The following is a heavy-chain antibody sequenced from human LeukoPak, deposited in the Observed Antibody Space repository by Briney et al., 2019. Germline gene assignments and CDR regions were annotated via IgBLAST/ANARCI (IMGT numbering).Heavy chain of an antibody. CDR3: ARVIRAAPGKGYFDY. V-gene: IGHV3-23*01. Sequence: GGSLRLSCATSGFIFSTYALSWVREAPGKGLEWASRISGSGGSTYHADSVRGRFTISRDSSKNTLYLQMNSLRAEDTAIYYCARVIRAAPGKGYFDYWGQGTLVTVSS. CDR1: GFIFSTYA. D-gene: IGHD6-13*01. CDR2: ISGSGGST. J-gene: IGHJ4*02.